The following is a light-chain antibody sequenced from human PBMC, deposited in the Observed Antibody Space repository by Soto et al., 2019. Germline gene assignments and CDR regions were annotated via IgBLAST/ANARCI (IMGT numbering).Light chain of an antibody. Sequence: QSALTQPASVSGSPGQSITISCTGTSSDIGSYNRVSWYQQPPGTAPKLIIYEVNHRPSGVPDRFSGSKSGNTASLTISGLQAEDEADYYCNSFTSSSTYVFGTGTKLTVL. J-gene: IGLJ1*01. CDR3: NSFTSSSTYV. CDR1: SSDIGSYNR. V-gene: IGLV2-18*02. CDR2: EVN.